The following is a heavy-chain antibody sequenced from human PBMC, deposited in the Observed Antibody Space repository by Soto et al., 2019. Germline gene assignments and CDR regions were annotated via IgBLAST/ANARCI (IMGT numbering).Heavy chain of an antibody. J-gene: IGHJ4*02. Sequence: SGPKLVNPTPTLTLTCTFSGFSLSTSDVGVGWIRQPPGKALEWLAIIYWDDDKRYSPSLKSRLTITKDTSKNQVVLTVTNMDPVDTAPYYCAHSKYSRSAYDYWGQGTLVTCSS. CDR1: GFSLSTSDVG. D-gene: IGHD5-18*01. V-gene: IGHV2-5*02. CDR2: IYWDDDK. CDR3: AHSKYSRSAYDY.